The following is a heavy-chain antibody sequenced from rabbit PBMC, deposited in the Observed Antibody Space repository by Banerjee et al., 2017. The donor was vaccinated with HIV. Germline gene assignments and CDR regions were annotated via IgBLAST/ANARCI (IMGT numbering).Heavy chain of an antibody. Sequence: QSLEESGGDLVKPGGSLTLSCKASGFDLSAYWMCWVRQAPGKGLEWIACTYAGSSGDTYYASWAKGRFTISKTSSTTVTLQMTSLTAADTATYFCARDMSGGSWYLNLWGPGTLVTVS. V-gene: IGHV1S40*01. D-gene: IGHD8-1*01. CDR3: ARDMSGGSWYLNL. J-gene: IGHJ4*01. CDR1: GFDLSAYW. CDR2: TYAGSSGDT.